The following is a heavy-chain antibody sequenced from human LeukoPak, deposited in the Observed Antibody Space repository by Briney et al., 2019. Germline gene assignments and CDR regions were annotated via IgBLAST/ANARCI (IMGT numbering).Heavy chain of an antibody. CDR1: GDSINSNY. D-gene: IGHD6-13*01. CDR2: IYYSGST. Sequence: PSETLSLTCTVSGDSINSNYWSWIRQSSGTGLEWIGYIYYSGSTNYNPSLKSRVTISVDTSKNQFSLKLSSVTAADTAVYYCARGKQQLGYWGQGTLLTVSS. V-gene: IGHV4-59*01. J-gene: IGHJ4*02. CDR3: ARGKQQLGY.